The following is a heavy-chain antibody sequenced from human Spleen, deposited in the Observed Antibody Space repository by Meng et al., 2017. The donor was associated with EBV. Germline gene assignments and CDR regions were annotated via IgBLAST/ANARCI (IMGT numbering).Heavy chain of an antibody. CDR1: GFRFSDHD. D-gene: IGHD2-8*02. Sequence: QGELVESGGGLVKPGGSLRLSCVASGFRFSDHDMSWVSQAPGKGLEWISYISSTGRTIYFADSVKGRFTISRDNSKNTLYLQMNNLRAEDTALYYCARARGDVVMVVTSPPDSWGQGTLVTVSS. CDR3: ARARGDVVMVVTSPPDS. CDR2: ISSTGRTI. V-gene: IGHV3-11*04. J-gene: IGHJ4*02.